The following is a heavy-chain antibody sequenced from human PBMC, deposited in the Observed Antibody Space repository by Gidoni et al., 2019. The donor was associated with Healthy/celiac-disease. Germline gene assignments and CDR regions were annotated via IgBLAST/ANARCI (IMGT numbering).Heavy chain of an antibody. V-gene: IGHV2-26*01. CDR1: GFSLSNARMG. CDR2: IFSNDEK. Sequence: QVTLKESGPVLVKPTETLTLTCTVSGFSLSNARMGVSWIRQPPGKALEWLAHIFSNDEKSSSTSLKSRLTISKDTSKSQVVLTMTNMDPVDTATYYCARIITMVRGVIEYNWFDPWGQGTLVTVSS. CDR3: ARIITMVRGVIEYNWFDP. J-gene: IGHJ5*02. D-gene: IGHD3-10*01.